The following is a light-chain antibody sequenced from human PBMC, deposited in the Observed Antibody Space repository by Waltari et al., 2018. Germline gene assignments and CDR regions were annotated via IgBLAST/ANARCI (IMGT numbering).Light chain of an antibody. J-gene: IGLJ2*01. V-gene: IGLV1-40*01. CDR1: GSTIGGGYD. CDR2: GNN. CDR3: QSYDSSLTAVV. Sequence: QSVLSQPPSVSGAPGQRVTIPCTGGGSTIGGGYDVNWYQQLPGAAPKLLIFGNNPRPSGVPDRFSGSKSGASASLAITGLQSEDEADYYCQSYDSSLTAVVFGGGTKLTVL.